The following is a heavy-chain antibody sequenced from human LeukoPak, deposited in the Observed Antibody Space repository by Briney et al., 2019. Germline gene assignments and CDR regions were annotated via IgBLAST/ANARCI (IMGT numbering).Heavy chain of an antibody. CDR1: GGSISSYY. J-gene: IGHJ5*02. V-gene: IGHV4-59*01. D-gene: IGHD2-21*01. CDR2: IYYSGST. Sequence: SETLSLTCTVSGGSISSYYWSWIRQPPGKGLEWIGYIYYSGSTNYNPSLKSRVTISVDTSKNQFSLKLSSVTAADTAVYYCAREDLGWSSWYNWFDPWGQGTLVTVSS. CDR3: AREDLGWSSWYNWFDP.